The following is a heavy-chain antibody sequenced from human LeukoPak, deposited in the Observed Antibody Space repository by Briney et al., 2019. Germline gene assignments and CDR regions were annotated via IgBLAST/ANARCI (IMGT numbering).Heavy chain of an antibody. CDR2: ISGSGGSI. D-gene: IGHD3-22*01. CDR1: GFTFSSYA. J-gene: IGHJ3*02. CDR3: AKNSYLNYYDSSGYYYHVFDI. Sequence: GGSLRLSCAASGFTFSSYAMSWVRQAPGKGLEWVSGISGSGGSIYYADSVKGRFTISRDNSKNTLYLQMNSLRVEDTAVYYCAKNSYLNYYDSSGYYYHVFDIGGQGTMVTVSS. V-gene: IGHV3-23*01.